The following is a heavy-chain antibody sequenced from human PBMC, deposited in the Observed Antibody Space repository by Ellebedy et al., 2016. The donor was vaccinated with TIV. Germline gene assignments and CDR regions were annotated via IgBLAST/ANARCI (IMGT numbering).Heavy chain of an antibody. CDR2: IRDGGKT. Sequence: MPSETLSLTCTVSGDSISGSSYYWAWIRQPPGKGLEWIGGIRDGGKTFYNPSLKSRVTISVDTSKNQFSLKLISVTAADTAVYYCARWIVVAGGFDYWGQGTLVTVSS. CDR3: ARWIVVAGGFDY. D-gene: IGHD6-19*01. V-gene: IGHV4-39*01. J-gene: IGHJ4*02. CDR1: GDSISGSSYY.